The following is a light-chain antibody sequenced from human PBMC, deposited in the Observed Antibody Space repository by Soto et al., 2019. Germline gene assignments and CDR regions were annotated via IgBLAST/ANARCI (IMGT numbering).Light chain of an antibody. CDR3: NSPTISNTRV. Sequence: SVLTQPASVSGSPGQSITISCTGTSSDVGAYNHVSWYQHHPGKAPKLMIYDVSNRPSGVSNRFSGSKSGYTASLTISGLLAEDEADYYCNSPTISNTRVFGTETKVTVL. CDR1: SSDVGAYNH. V-gene: IGLV2-14*01. J-gene: IGLJ1*01. CDR2: DVS.